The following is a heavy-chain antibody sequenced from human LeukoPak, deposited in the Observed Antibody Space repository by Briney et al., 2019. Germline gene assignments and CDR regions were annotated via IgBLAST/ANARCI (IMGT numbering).Heavy chain of an antibody. CDR2: IYSDGST. CDR3: AKENYGDSTGGRFQH. D-gene: IGHD4-17*01. CDR1: GFTVTSNY. J-gene: IGHJ1*01. Sequence: GGSLRLSCAAPGFTVTSNYMSWVRQAPGKGLEWVSVIYSDGSTYYADSVKGRFTISRDNSQNTLSLHMISLRAEDTAVYYCAKENYGDSTGGRFQHWGQGTLVTVSS. V-gene: IGHV3-53*01.